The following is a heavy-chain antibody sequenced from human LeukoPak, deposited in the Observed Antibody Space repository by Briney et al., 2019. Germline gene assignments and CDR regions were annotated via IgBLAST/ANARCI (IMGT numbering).Heavy chain of an antibody. J-gene: IGHJ4*02. CDR1: GFTFSSYA. Sequence: GGSLRLSCAASGFTFSSYAMSWVRQAPGKGLEWVGRIKSKTDGGTTDYAAPVKGRFTISRDDSKNTLYLQVNSLKTEDTALYYRNTGSSAIQGATDFDYWGQGTLVTVSS. CDR2: IKSKTDGGTT. V-gene: IGHV3-15*01. D-gene: IGHD2-2*02. CDR3: NTGSSAIQGATDFDY.